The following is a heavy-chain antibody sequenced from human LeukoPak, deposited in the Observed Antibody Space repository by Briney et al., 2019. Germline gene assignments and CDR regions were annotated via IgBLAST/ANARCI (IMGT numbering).Heavy chain of an antibody. J-gene: IGHJ6*03. CDR1: GYSFTSYW. V-gene: IGHV5-51*01. Sequence: GESLKISCKGSGYSFTSYWIGWVRQMPGKGLEWMGIIYPGDSDTRYSPSFQGQVTISADKSISTAYLQWSSLKASDTAMYYCARHPSLRSTRGNYYYYMDVWGKGTTVTVSS. CDR2: IYPGDSDT. D-gene: IGHD3-16*01. CDR3: ARHPSLRSTRGNYYYYMDV.